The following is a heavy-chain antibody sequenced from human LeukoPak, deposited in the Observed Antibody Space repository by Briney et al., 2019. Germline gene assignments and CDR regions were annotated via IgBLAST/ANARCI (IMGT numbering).Heavy chain of an antibody. J-gene: IGHJ4*02. D-gene: IGHD6-19*01. CDR1: GFTFSSYG. Sequence: GGSLRLSCAASGFTFSSYGMRWVRQAPGKGLEWVTVIWYDGSNKYYADSVKGRFTISRDNSKNTLYLQMNSLRAEDTAVYYCARDPFPRRLGILGYWGQGTLVTVSS. CDR3: ARDPFPRRLGILGY. V-gene: IGHV3-33*01. CDR2: IWYDGSNK.